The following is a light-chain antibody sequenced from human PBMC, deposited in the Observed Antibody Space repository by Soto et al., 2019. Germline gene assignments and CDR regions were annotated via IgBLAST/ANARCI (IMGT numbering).Light chain of an antibody. CDR1: TSNIGSNY. J-gene: IGLJ3*02. CDR2: WNS. Sequence: QSVLTQAPSASGTPGQRVTISCSGSTSNIGSNYVYWYQQLPGTAPKLLMYWNSQRPSGVPDRFSGSKSGTSASLAISEIRSEDEADYHCATWDASLSAWVFGGGTKLTVL. V-gene: IGLV1-47*01. CDR3: ATWDASLSAWV.